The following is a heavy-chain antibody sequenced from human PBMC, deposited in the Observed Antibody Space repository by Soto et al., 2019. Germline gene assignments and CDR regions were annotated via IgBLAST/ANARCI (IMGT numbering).Heavy chain of an antibody. J-gene: IGHJ4*02. CDR3: ARFGPLKLARELDY. CDR2: VSAYNGNT. Sequence: QVQLVQSGAEVKKPGASVKVSCKASGFTFTSYGFTWVRQAPGQGLEWMGWVSAYNGNTNYAQTIQGRVTMTTDTATRTVYMELRSLRSDDTSVYYCARFGPLKLARELDYWGEGTPVTVSA. D-gene: IGHD1-7*01. V-gene: IGHV1-18*01. CDR1: GFTFTSYG.